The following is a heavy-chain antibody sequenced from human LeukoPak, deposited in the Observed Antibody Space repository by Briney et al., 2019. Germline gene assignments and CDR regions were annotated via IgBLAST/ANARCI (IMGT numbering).Heavy chain of an antibody. Sequence: SETLSLTCTVSGGSISSSTYYWGWFRQPPGKGLERIGSIYYSGSTYYNPSLKSRVTISVDTSKNQFSLKLSSVTAADTAVYYCARLGGRYRSSWFDYWGQGTLVTVSS. D-gene: IGHD6-13*01. V-gene: IGHV4-39*01. J-gene: IGHJ4*02. CDR3: ARLGGRYRSSWFDY. CDR1: GGSISSSTYY. CDR2: IYYSGST.